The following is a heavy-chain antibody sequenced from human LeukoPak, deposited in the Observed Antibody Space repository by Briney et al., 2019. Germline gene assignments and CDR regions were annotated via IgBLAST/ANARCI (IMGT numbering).Heavy chain of an antibody. D-gene: IGHD3-22*01. CDR2: IIPNFGTT. Sequence: SVKVSCKASGGTFSSYAINWVRQAPGQGLEWMGGIIPNFGTTSFGQKFQGRVTITADKSTSTAYMELSRLRSDDTAVYYCARTLVVINDAFDIWGQGTMVTVSS. CDR3: ARTLVVINDAFDI. CDR1: GGTFSSYA. J-gene: IGHJ3*02. V-gene: IGHV1-69*06.